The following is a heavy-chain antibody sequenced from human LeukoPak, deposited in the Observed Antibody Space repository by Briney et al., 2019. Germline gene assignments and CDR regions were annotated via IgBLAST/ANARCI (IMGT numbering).Heavy chain of an antibody. J-gene: IGHJ3*02. Sequence: PGGSLRLSCAASGFTFSSYAMSWVRQAPGKGLEWVSAISGSGGSTYYADSVKGRFTISRDNSKNTLYLQMDSLRAEDTAVYYCAKGTWAYYYDSSGYYYDAFDMWGQGTMVTVSS. D-gene: IGHD3-22*01. CDR1: GFTFSSYA. CDR2: ISGSGGST. V-gene: IGHV3-23*01. CDR3: AKGTWAYYYDSSGYYYDAFDM.